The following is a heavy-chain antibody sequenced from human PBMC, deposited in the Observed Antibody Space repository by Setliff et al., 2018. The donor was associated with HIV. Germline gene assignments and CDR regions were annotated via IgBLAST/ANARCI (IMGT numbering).Heavy chain of an antibody. CDR3: AREDSSYHYFDS. V-gene: IGHV4-39*02. CDR2: IFYSGSA. J-gene: IGHJ4*02. D-gene: IGHD3-22*01. Sequence: SETLSLTCTVSGGSASNSRYYWAWIRQPPGKGREWIGSIFYSGSANYNPSLTSPVTISVDTSKNQFSLKLRSVTAADTAVYWCAREDSSYHYFDSWGQGMLVTVSS. CDR1: GGSASNSRYY.